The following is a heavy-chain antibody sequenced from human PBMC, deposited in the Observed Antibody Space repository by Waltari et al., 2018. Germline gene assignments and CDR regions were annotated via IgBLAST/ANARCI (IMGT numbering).Heavy chain of an antibody. D-gene: IGHD6-19*01. CDR1: GYTFTSSD. CDR3: ARGLAVAGTEYYYYYYGMDV. CDR2: MNPNSGNT. V-gene: IGHV1-8*01. J-gene: IGHJ6*02. Sequence: QVQLVQSGAEVKKPGASVKVSCKASGYTFTSSDINWVRQATGQGLEWMGWMNPNSGNTGYAQKFQGRVTMTRNTSISTAYMELSSLRSEDTAVYYCARGLAVAGTEYYYYYYGMDVWGQGTTVTVSS.